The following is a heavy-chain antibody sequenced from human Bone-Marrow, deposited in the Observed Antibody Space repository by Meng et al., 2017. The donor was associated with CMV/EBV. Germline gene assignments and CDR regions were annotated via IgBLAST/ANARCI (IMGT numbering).Heavy chain of an antibody. D-gene: IGHD6-13*01. V-gene: IGHV1-2*02. CDR1: GYSFTDCY. J-gene: IGHJ4*02. CDR3: ARGPFSSSWYSLDY. Sequence: SGYSFTDCYMHWVQQAPGQGLEWMGWINPNSGDTNFAQKFQVRVTMTRDTSISTAYMELARLRSDDTALYYCARGPFSSSWYSLDYWGQGTLVTVSS. CDR2: INPNSGDT.